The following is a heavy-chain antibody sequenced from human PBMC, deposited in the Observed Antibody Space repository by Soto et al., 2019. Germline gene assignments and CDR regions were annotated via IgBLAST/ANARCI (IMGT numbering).Heavy chain of an antibody. CDR2: ISSSSSTI. Sequence: EVQLVESGGGLVQPGGCLRLSCAASGFTFSSYSMNWVRQAPGKGLELVSYISSSSSTIYYADSVKGRFTIPRENAKTSLYLQMTRLRAEATSVYYCASLDIVVVVAADPGYYYGMDVLGQGTKVTVSS. J-gene: IGHJ6*02. D-gene: IGHD2-15*01. V-gene: IGHV3-48*01. CDR1: GFTFSSYS. CDR3: ASLDIVVVVAADPGYYYGMDV.